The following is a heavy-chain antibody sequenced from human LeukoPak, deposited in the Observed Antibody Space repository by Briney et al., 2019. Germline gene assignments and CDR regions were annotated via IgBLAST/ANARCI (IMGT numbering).Heavy chain of an antibody. Sequence: PETLSLTCTVSGGSISSYHWSWIRQPAGKGLEWIGRIYTSGSTNYNPSLKSRVTMSVDTSKNQFSLKLSSVTAADTAVYYCARDGYYYGSGSYYQFDPWGQGTLVTVSS. CDR3: ARDGYYYGSGSYYQFDP. V-gene: IGHV4-4*07. CDR2: IYTSGST. D-gene: IGHD3-10*01. CDR1: GGSISSYH. J-gene: IGHJ5*02.